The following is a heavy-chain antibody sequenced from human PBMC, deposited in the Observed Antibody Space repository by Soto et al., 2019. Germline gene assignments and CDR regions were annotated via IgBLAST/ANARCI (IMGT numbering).Heavy chain of an antibody. J-gene: IGHJ4*02. CDR3: ERGWGYIVVVVQDHKPIAS. V-gene: IGHV1-2*02. CDR1: GYSFTVYD. CDR2: INPNSGGT. D-gene: IGHD2-2*01. Sequence: ASLNGSCKAAGYSFTVYDMHVVLQSPVQWLEWMGWINPNSGGTNYAQKFQGRVTMTRDTSISTAYMELSRLRSDDTAVYYCERGWGYIVVVVQDHKPIASRGPGTMVNLSS.